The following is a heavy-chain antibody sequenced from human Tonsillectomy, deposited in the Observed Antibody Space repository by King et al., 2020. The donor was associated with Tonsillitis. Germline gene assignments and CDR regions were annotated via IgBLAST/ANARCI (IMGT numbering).Heavy chain of an antibody. CDR2: IRSKANSYAT. Sequence: VQLVESGGGLVQPGGSLKLSCAASGFTFSGSAMHWVRQASGKGLEWVGRIRSKANSYATAYAASVKGRLTISRDDPKNTAYLQMNSLKTEDTAVYYCTRHGRITGTTWYFDLWGRGTLVTVSS. J-gene: IGHJ2*01. V-gene: IGHV3-73*02. D-gene: IGHD1-7*01. CDR3: TRHGRITGTTWYFDL. CDR1: GFTFSGSA.